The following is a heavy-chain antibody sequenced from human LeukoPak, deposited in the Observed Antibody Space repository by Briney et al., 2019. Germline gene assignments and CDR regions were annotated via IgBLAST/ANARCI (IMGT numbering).Heavy chain of an antibody. V-gene: IGHV1-69*04. CDR1: GGTFSSYA. Sequence: SVKVSCKASGGTFSSYAISWVRQAPGQGLEWMARIIPILGTVDYAQKFQGRVTLTADRSTSTAYMELSSLRSEDTAIYYCAIRGPTTRFGEFVDYWGQGTLVTVSS. D-gene: IGHD3-10*01. CDR3: AIRGPTTRFGEFVDY. J-gene: IGHJ4*02. CDR2: IIPILGTV.